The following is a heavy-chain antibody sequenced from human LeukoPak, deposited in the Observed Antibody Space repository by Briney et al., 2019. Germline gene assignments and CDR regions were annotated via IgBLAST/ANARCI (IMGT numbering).Heavy chain of an antibody. V-gene: IGHV3-53*01. CDR1: GFTVSSNY. J-gene: IGHJ4*02. D-gene: IGHD1-26*01. Sequence: GGSLRLSCAVSGFTVSSNYMSWVRQAPGKGLEWVPLIYSGGSTYYADSVKGRFTVSRDNSKNTLDLQMNSLRAEDTAVYYCARSVGAAMRKNLYFDYWGQGTLVTVSS. CDR2: IYSGGST. CDR3: ARSVGAAMRKNLYFDY.